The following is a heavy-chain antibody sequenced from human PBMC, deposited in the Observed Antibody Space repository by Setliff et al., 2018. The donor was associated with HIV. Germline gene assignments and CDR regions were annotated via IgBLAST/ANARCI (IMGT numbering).Heavy chain of an antibody. D-gene: IGHD1-1*01. CDR2: TFHTGYT. V-gene: IGHV4-30-4*08. CDR3: ARDGSRTTGATGYYYGLDV. J-gene: IGHJ6*02. CDR1: GDSIRSGDYY. Sequence: SETLSLTCTVSGDSIRSGDYYWSWIRQSPEKGLEWIGYTFHTGYTYYNPSLKSRVTISVDTSKNQFSLRLSSVTAADTAVYYCARDGSRTTGATGYYYGLDVWGQGTTVTVSS.